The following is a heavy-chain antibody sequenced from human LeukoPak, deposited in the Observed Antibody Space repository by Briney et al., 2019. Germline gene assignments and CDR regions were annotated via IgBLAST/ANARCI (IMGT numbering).Heavy chain of an antibody. D-gene: IGHD3/OR15-3a*01. CDR1: GGSFSGYY. CDR2: INQSGST. J-gene: IGHJ6*03. CDR3: ARMKKPGLGYYYYMDV. V-gene: IGHV4-34*01. Sequence: SETLSLTCAVYGGSFSGYYWSWIRQPPGKGLEWIGEINQSGSTNYNPSLKSRVTISVDTSKNQFSLKLSSVTAADTAVYYCARMKKPGLGYYYYMDVWGKGTTVTVSS.